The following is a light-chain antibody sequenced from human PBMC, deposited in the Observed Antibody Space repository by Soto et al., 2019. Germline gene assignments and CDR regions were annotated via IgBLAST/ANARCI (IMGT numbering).Light chain of an antibody. J-gene: IGKJ4*01. Sequence: EIVMTQSPATLSVSPGEGATISCRASQGIGDNLAWYQQKPGQTPRLLIYATSIRATGVPARFSGSRSGAEFTLTISSLQSEDFAVYYCQHYVNWPLTFGGGTKVESK. CDR3: QHYVNWPLT. V-gene: IGKV3-15*01. CDR1: QGIGDN. CDR2: ATS.